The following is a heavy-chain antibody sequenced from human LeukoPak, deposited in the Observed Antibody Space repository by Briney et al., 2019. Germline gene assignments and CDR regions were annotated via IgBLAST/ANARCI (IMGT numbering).Heavy chain of an antibody. V-gene: IGHV4-34*01. CDR1: GGSFSGCY. Sequence: SETLSLTCAVYGGSFSGCYWSWIRQPPGKGLEWIGEINHSGSTNYNPSLKSRVTISVDTSKNQFSLKLSSVTAADTAVYYCARGLHSSGWYVWFDPWGQGTLVTVSS. CDR2: INHSGST. J-gene: IGHJ5*02. CDR3: ARGLHSSGWYVWFDP. D-gene: IGHD6-19*01.